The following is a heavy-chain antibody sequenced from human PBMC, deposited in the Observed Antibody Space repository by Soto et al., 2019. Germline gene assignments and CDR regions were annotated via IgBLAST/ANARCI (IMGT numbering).Heavy chain of an antibody. Sequence: PGGSLILSCVGSGITFSTYAMNWVRQAPGKGLEWVSVISSSGDSSHYADSVKGRFTISRDNSKNTLYLQMNSLRAEDTAVYYCAKDIYSSGWYTTQYYYYGMDVWGQGTTVTVSS. CDR1: GITFSTYA. V-gene: IGHV3-23*01. CDR2: ISSSGDSS. CDR3: AKDIYSSGWYTTQYYYYGMDV. J-gene: IGHJ6*02. D-gene: IGHD6-19*01.